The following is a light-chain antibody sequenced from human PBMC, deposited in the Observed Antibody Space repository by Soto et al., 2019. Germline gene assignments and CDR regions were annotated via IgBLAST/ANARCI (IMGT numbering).Light chain of an antibody. CDR2: ATS. V-gene: IGKV3-20*01. CDR1: ESVDSTY. Sequence: EIVLTQSPGTLSLSPGERATLSFGGSESVDSTYLAWYQQKPDQSPRLLIYATSTRAAGIPDRFSGSGSGTDFTLTISRLEPDDVAVYYCQQYDTSPPMYTFGQGTKVDI. J-gene: IGKJ2*01. CDR3: QQYDTSPPMYT.